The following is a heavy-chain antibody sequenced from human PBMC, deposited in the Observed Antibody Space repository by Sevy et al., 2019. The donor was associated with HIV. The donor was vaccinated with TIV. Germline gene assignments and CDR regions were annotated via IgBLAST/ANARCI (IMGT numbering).Heavy chain of an antibody. Sequence: SETLSLTCTVSGDSISSNNWWTWVRQPPGKGLEWIGDMFHAGSANYNPPLKGRVTISVDKSTNHFSLNLFSVTAADTVVYYCARRPQIVVPNQIPPLDYWGPGILVTVSS. CDR1: GDSISSNNW. V-gene: IGHV4-4*02. D-gene: IGHD2-15*01. J-gene: IGHJ4*02. CDR3: ARRPQIVVPNQIPPLDY. CDR2: MFHAGSA.